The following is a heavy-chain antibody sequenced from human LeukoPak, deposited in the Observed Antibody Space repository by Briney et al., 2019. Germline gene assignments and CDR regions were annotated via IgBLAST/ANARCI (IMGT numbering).Heavy chain of an antibody. J-gene: IGHJ4*02. CDR1: GGSLSPHY. CDR2: VYYNGLT. V-gene: IGHV4-59*11. Sequence: SETLSLTCTVSGGSLSPHYWTWIRQTPGKGLEGIGYVYYNGLTSYNASLRSRLILSVDTARNQVSLKLTSVTAADTAVYYCTRERSTVTFDYWGQGTLVTVSS. D-gene: IGHD4-17*01. CDR3: TRERSTVTFDY.